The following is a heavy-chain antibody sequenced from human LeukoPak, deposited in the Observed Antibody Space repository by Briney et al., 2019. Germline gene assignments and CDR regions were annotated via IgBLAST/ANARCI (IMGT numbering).Heavy chain of an antibody. D-gene: IGHD2-15*01. CDR3: ARGAVLGYCSGGSCYVPDY. CDR2: ISSNGGST. V-gene: IGHV3-64*01. J-gene: IGHJ4*02. CDR1: GFTFSSYA. Sequence: GWSLRLSCAASGFTFSSYAMHWVRQAPGKGLEYVSAISSNGGSTYYANSVKGRFTISRDNSKNTLYLQMGSLRAEDMAVYYCARGAVLGYCSGGSCYVPDYWGQGTLVTVSS.